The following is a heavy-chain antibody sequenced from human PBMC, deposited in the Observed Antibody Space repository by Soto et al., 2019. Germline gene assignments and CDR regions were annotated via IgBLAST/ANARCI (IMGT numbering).Heavy chain of an antibody. CDR3: ARDNDRPQLGGNYYYILDV. J-gene: IGHJ6*02. CDR2: IMPVFRTP. V-gene: IGHV1-69*12. Sequence: QVQLEQSGAEVKKPGSSVKVSCKASGGTFRTAAISWVRQAPGQGLEWMGGIMPVFRTPDYAQKFQGRVTINADXSXTXAXLEFSGLSSDDTAVYYCARDNDRPQLGGNYYYILDVWGQGTTITVSS. CDR1: GGTFRTAA. D-gene: IGHD2-8*01.